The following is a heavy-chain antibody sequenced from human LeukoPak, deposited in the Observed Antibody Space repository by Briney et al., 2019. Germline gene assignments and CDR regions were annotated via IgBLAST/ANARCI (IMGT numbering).Heavy chain of an antibody. V-gene: IGHV4-30-4*07. CDR3: ARDRDDSGLRVTFDY. Sequence: SETLSLTCAVSGASISSGGYSWSWIRQPPGKGLEWIGYIYNSENTHYNPSPKSRVTISVDTSKNQFSLKLSSVTAADTAVYYCARDRDDSGLRVTFDYWGQGTLVTVSS. D-gene: IGHD3-22*01. CDR2: IYNSENT. J-gene: IGHJ4*02. CDR1: GASISSGGYS.